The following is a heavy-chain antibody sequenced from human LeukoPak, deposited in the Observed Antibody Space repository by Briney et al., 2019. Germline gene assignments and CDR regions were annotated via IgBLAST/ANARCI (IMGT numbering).Heavy chain of an antibody. Sequence: GGSLRLSCAASGFTFSSYEMNWVRQAPGKGLEWVSYISSSGSAIYYADSVKGRFTISRDNAKNSLYLQMNSLRAEDTAVYYCARDVVVVAATTWPYYYGMDVWGQGTTVTVSS. V-gene: IGHV3-48*03. CDR3: ARDVVVVAATTWPYYYGMDV. CDR2: ISSSGSAI. CDR1: GFTFSSYE. J-gene: IGHJ6*02. D-gene: IGHD2-15*01.